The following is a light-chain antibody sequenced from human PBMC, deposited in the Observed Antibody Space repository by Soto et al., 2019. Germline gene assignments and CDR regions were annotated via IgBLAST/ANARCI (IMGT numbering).Light chain of an antibody. CDR2: DAS. CDR1: QSISGW. V-gene: IGKV1-5*01. CDR3: QHYNSYSPA. Sequence: DIQMTQSPSTLSASVGDRVTITCRASQSISGWLAWYQQKPGKAPKLLIFDASSLESGVPSRFSGSVSGTEFTLTISSLQPDDLATYYCQHYNSYSPAFGQGTKVEIK. J-gene: IGKJ1*01.